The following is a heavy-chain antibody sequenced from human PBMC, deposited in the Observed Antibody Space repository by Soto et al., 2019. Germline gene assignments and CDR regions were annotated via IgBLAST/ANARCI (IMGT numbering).Heavy chain of an antibody. Sequence: EVQLLESGGSLVQPGGSLRLSCAASGFTFSNYAMSWVRQAPGKGLEWVSSISKSGGGTYYADSVKGRFTISRDNSKNTLYLQMNSLKAEDTAVYSCAKTSSLFDYWGQGTLVTVSS. CDR3: AKTSSLFDY. V-gene: IGHV3-23*01. D-gene: IGHD6-13*01. J-gene: IGHJ4*02. CDR2: ISKSGGGT. CDR1: GFTFSNYA.